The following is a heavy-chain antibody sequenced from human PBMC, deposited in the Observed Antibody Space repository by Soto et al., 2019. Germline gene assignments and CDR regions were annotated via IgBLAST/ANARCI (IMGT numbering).Heavy chain of an antibody. CDR2: ISATGGST. CDR1: GFTFNNYA. V-gene: IGHV3-23*01. Sequence: GSLRLSCAASGFTFNNYAMNWVRQAPGKVLEWVATISATGGSTYYADSVKGRFTISRDNSKNTLYLQMNGLRVEDTAVYYCAKDRLAGNFDYWGQGTQVTVSS. CDR3: AKDRLAGNFDY. J-gene: IGHJ4*02.